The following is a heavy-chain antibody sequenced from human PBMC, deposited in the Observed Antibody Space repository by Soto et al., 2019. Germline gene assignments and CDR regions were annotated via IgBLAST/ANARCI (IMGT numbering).Heavy chain of an antibody. CDR1: GFPFSRCA. J-gene: IGHJ4*02. Sequence: EVQLLESGGGLVQPGGSLRLSCAASGFPFSRCAMNWVRQAPGKGLEWVSHISGSGSYTSYADPVKGRFTISRDNAKNSLYLQMNSLRAEDTAVYYCARSGDSSRYFWGIHYWGQGILVTVSS. CDR3: ARSGDSSRYFWGIHY. V-gene: IGHV3-21*02. CDR2: ISGSGSYT. D-gene: IGHD3-22*01.